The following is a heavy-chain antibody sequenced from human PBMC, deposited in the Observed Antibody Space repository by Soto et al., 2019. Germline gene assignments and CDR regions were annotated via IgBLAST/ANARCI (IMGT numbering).Heavy chain of an antibody. D-gene: IGHD3-22*01. CDR1: GFTFSSYA. J-gene: IGHJ5*02. CDR3: VKDPTYDSSGYYYSGWFDP. V-gene: IGHV3-23*01. Sequence: EVQLLESGGGLVQPGGSLRLSCAASGFTFSSYAMSWVRQAPGKGLEWVSAISGSGGSTYYADSVKGRFTISRDNSKNTLYLQMNSLRAEDTAVYYCVKDPTYDSSGYYYSGWFDPGGQGTLVTVSS. CDR2: ISGSGGST.